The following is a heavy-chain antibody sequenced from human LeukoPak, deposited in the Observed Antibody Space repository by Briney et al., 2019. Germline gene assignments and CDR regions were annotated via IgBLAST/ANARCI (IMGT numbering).Heavy chain of an antibody. CDR1: GSSIGSFSY. J-gene: IGHJ4*02. D-gene: IGHD3-3*01. CDR3: ARDVWGYYGSSTYNQRHYYFDF. CDR2: IDPSGST. Sequence: PSETLSLTCAVSGSSIGSFSYWAWIRQSPGKGLEWIATIDPSGSTFYNPSLRSRVTLSVGTSKIHFSFNLSSVTAADTAVYYCARDVWGYYGSSTYNQRHYYFDFWGRGTLVTVSS. V-gene: IGHV4-38-2*02.